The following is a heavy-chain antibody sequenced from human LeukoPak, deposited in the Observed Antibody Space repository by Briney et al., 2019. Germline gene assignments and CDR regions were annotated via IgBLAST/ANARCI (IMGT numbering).Heavy chain of an antibody. V-gene: IGHV4-59*01. J-gene: IGHJ4*02. D-gene: IGHD3-9*01. CDR1: GGSISSYY. CDR2: IYYSGST. CDR3: AREGAEYYDVLTGPFDS. Sequence: SETLSLTCTVSGGSISSYYWSWIRQPPGKGLEWIGYIYYSGSTNYNPSLKSRVTISLDTSKNQFSLRLNSMTAADTAVYYCAREGAEYYDVLTGPFDSWGQGTLVTVSS.